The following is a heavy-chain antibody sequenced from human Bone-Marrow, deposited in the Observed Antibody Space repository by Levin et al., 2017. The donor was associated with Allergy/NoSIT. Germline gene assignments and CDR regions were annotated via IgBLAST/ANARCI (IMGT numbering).Heavy chain of an antibody. J-gene: IGHJ4*02. CDR3: ARVVTMFGTLLHSFDH. CDR1: GYSFSSYG. V-gene: IGHV1-18*01. Sequence: GASVKVSCETSGYSFSSYGVSWVRQAPGQGLEWVGWISSDNSHRKYEQKFQTRVTLSTDSSTRTAYMDLYNLRSDDTAVYYCARVVTMFGTLLHSFDHWGQGTLVTVSA. CDR2: ISSDNSHR. D-gene: IGHD3-3*01.